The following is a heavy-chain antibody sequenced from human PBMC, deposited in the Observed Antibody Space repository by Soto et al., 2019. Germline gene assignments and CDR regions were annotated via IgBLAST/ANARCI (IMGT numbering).Heavy chain of an antibody. CDR3: AREGYSGYVLISYYDGMDV. J-gene: IGHJ6*02. Sequence: QVQLVESGGGVVQPGRSLRLSCAASGFTFSSYGMHWVRQAPGKGLEWVAVIWYDGSNKYYADSVKGRFTNSRDNSKNTPYQQMNSRRAEDTAVYYCAREGYSGYVLISYYDGMDVWGQGTTVTVSS. CDR1: GFTFSSYG. CDR2: IWYDGSNK. V-gene: IGHV3-33*01. D-gene: IGHD5-12*01.